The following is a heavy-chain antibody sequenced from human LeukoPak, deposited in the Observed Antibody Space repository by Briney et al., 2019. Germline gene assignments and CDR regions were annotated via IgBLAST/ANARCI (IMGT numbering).Heavy chain of an antibody. CDR3: ARGLGYSSGWYDY. V-gene: IGHV4-30-2*01. CDR2: IYHSGST. J-gene: IGHJ4*02. CDR1: GGSISSGGYS. D-gene: IGHD6-19*01. Sequence: SETLSLTCAVSGGSISSGGYSWSWIRQPPGKGLERIGYIYHSGSTYYNPSLKSRVTISVDRSKNQFSLKLSSVTAADTAVYYCARGLGYSSGWYDYWGQGTLVTVSS.